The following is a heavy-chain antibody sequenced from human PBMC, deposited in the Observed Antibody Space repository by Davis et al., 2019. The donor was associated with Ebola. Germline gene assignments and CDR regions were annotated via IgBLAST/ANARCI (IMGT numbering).Heavy chain of an antibody. J-gene: IGHJ4*02. D-gene: IGHD4-11*01. Sequence: ASVTVSCKASRYTFTDYNIHWMRQAPGQGLEWLGRVILKSGATNYAQKFQGRVTMTRDTSISTVYMELSSLRYDDTADYYCARGHNYAHEYWGQGTLVTVSS. CDR3: ARGHNYAHEY. V-gene: IGHV1-2*06. CDR1: RYTFTDYN. CDR2: VILKSGAT.